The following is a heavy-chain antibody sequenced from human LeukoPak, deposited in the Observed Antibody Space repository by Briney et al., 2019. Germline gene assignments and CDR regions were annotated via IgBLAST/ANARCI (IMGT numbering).Heavy chain of an antibody. CDR1: GFTFSRYA. D-gene: IGHD3-10*01. V-gene: IGHV3-30*04. Sequence: GRALRLSCAASGFTFSRYAMHWVRQAPGKGLEGVAGISYDGSNKYYADSVKGRFTISRYNSKNSLYLQMNSLRANDTAVYYCARDAGSGSYLDYWGQGTLVTVSS. J-gene: IGHJ4*02. CDR2: ISYDGSNK. CDR3: ARDAGSGSYLDY.